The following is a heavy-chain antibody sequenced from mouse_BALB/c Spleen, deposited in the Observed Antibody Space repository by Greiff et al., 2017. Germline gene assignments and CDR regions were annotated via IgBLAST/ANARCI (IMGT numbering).Heavy chain of an antibody. CDR2: IWGDGST. Sequence: QVQLQQSGPGLVAPSQSLSITCTVSGFSLTGYGVNWVRQPPGKGLEWLGMIWGDGSTDYNSALKSRLSISKDNSKSQVFLKMNSLQTDDTARYYCASLLWLRRDDPYYYAMDYWGQGTSVTVSS. CDR1: GFSLTGYG. CDR3: ASLLWLRRDDPYYYAMDY. J-gene: IGHJ4*01. D-gene: IGHD2-2*01. V-gene: IGHV2-6-7*01.